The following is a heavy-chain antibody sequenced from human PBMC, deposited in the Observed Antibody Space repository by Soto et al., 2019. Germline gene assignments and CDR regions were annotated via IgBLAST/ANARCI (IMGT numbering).Heavy chain of an antibody. V-gene: IGHV3-23*01. Sequence: GGSLRLSCAASGFTFSSYAMSWVRQAPGKGLEWGSAISGSGGSTYYEDSAKGRFTISRDNTKNTLYLQMNSLRAEDKAVYYCATLPHIRIAVAGEFDYWGQGTLVTVSS. CDR2: ISGSGGST. J-gene: IGHJ4*02. D-gene: IGHD6-19*01. CDR3: ATLPHIRIAVAGEFDY. CDR1: GFTFSSYA.